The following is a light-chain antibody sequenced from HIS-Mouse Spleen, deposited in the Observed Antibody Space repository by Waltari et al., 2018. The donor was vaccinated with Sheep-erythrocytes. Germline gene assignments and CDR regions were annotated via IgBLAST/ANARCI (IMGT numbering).Light chain of an antibody. V-gene: IGLV2-11*01. CDR3: CSYAGSYNHV. Sequence: SALTQPRSVSGSPGQSVTISCTGTSSDVGGYNDAFRYQQHPGKAPKLMIYEVIKRPSGVPDRFSGSKSGNTASLTISGLQAEDEADYYCCSYAGSYNHVFATGTKVTVL. CDR1: SSDVGGYND. J-gene: IGLJ1*01. CDR2: EVI.